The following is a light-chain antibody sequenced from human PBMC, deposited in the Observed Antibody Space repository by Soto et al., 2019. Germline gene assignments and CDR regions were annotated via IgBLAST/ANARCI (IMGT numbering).Light chain of an antibody. V-gene: IGLV1-44*01. Sequence: QSVLTQPPSASGTPGQRVTISCSGSRSSIGSNTVNWYQRLPGTAPKLLIYSNNHRPSGVPDRFSASKTGASASLAISGLQSEDEGDYYCAAWDASLGGFYVFGTGTKLTVL. CDR2: SNN. CDR3: AAWDASLGGFYV. CDR1: RSSIGSNT. J-gene: IGLJ1*01.